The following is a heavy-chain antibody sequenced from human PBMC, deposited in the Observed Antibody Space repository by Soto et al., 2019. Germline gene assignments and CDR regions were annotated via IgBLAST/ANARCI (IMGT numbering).Heavy chain of an antibody. V-gene: IGHV3-23*01. D-gene: IGHD2-21*02. J-gene: IGHJ4*01. CDR3: VSWVTAHFDY. CDR2: ISSNGANP. CDR1: GFTFDSPYSSG. Sequence: PGGTLRLSCAASGFTFDSPYSSGMRRVRQSPGKWPEWVSTISSNGANPHYAESVKGRFTISKDPSRNTADLDMINRRADDTATYFCVSWVTAHFDYWGHGTPVTVSS.